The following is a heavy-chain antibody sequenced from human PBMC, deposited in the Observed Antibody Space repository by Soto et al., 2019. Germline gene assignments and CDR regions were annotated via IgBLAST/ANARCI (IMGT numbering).Heavy chain of an antibody. CDR3: ARARDSSGPFDY. J-gene: IGHJ4*02. CDR2: IYYSGST. CDR1: GGSISSGDYY. Sequence: SETLSLTCTVSGGSISSGDYYWSWIRQPPGKGLEWIGYIYYSGSTYYNPSLKSRVTISVDTSKNQFSLKLSSVTAADTAVYYCARARDSSGPFDYWGQGTLVTVSS. D-gene: IGHD3-22*01. V-gene: IGHV4-30-4*01.